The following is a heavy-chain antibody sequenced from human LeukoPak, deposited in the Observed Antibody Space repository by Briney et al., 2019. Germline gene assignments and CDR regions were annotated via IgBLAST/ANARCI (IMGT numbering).Heavy chain of an antibody. V-gene: IGHV3-23*01. CDR3: AKGYTWNNIRLLDY. J-gene: IGHJ4*02. Sequence: GGSLRLSCAASGFTFSSYAMSWVRQAPGKGLEWVSAISASGGSTYYADSVKGRFTISRGNSKNTLYLQMNSLRAEDTAVYYCAKGYTWNNIRLLDYWGQGTLVTVSS. CDR2: ISASGGST. D-gene: IGHD1/OR15-1a*01. CDR1: GFTFSSYA.